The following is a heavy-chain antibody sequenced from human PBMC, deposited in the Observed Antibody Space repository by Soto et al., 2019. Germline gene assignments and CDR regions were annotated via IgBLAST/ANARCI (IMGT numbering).Heavy chain of an antibody. D-gene: IGHD3-10*01. V-gene: IGHV3-23*01. CDR1: GFTFSSYA. CDR2: ISGSGGST. Sequence: GGSLRLSCAASGFTFSSYAMSWVRQAPGKGLEWVSAISGSGGSTYYADPVKGRFTISRDNSKNTLYLQMNSLRAEDTAVYYCAKDLNGGTMVRGGTPDAFAIWGQGTLVT. J-gene: IGHJ3*02. CDR3: AKDLNGGTMVRGGTPDAFAI.